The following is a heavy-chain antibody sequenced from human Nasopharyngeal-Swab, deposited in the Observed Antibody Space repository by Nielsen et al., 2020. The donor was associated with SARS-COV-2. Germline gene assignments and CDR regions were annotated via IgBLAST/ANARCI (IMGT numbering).Heavy chain of an antibody. Sequence: GGSLRLSCAASGFTFSSYGMHWARQAPGKGLEWVAVIWYDGSHKYYADSVKGRFTISRDNSENTLYLQMNSLRAEDTAVYYCARDPAHEVYSSSWYYFEYWGQGALVTVSS. J-gene: IGHJ4*02. CDR2: IWYDGSHK. CDR3: ARDPAHEVYSSSWYYFEY. CDR1: GFTFSSYG. D-gene: IGHD6-13*01. V-gene: IGHV3-33*01.